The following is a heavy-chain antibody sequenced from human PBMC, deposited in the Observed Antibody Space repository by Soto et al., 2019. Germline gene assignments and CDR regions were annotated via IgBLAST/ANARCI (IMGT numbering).Heavy chain of an antibody. CDR2: IKQDGDDT. J-gene: IGHJ4*02. V-gene: IGHV3-7*05. CDR1: RFTFGRYG. D-gene: IGHD1-1*01. Sequence: GGSLRLSCAASRFTFGRYGMTWVRQAPGKELEWVANIKQDGDDTYYVDSMKGRFTISRDNSKDTLYLQINSLRAEDTAVYYCANPIPKTGTTFGFWGQGTLVTVSS. CDR3: ANPIPKTGTTFGF.